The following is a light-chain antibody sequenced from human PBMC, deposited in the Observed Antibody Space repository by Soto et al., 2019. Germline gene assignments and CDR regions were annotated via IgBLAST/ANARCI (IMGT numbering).Light chain of an antibody. J-gene: IGKJ4*01. CDR2: GAS. CDR1: QSVSSN. Sequence: EIVMTQSPVTLSVSPGERVTLPCRASQSVSSNLAWYQQKPGQTPRIIIYGASTRATGIPARFSGSGSGTEFTLTIGGLQSEDFAVYYCQQYNQWPVTFGGGTKVEIK. V-gene: IGKV3-15*01. CDR3: QQYNQWPVT.